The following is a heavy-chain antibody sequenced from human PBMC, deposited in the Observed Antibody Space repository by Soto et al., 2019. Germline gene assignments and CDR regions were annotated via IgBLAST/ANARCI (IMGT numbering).Heavy chain of an antibody. CDR1: GASIISENW. Sequence: QVQLRESGPGLVKPSGTLSLTCAVSGASIISENWWTWVRQSPGKGLEWIGEIHHTGSTTYNPSLDSRVTMSVDKSKNLFSLILSSVTAADTALYYCAKSWELRRFFASWGQGTLVTVSS. J-gene: IGHJ4*02. D-gene: IGHD1-26*01. CDR2: IHHTGST. V-gene: IGHV4-4*02. CDR3: AKSWELRRFFAS.